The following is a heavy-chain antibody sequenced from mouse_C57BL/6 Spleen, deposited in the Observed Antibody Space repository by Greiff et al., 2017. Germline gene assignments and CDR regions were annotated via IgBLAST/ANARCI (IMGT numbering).Heavy chain of an antibody. CDR3: ARHAHYYGSSYAMDY. CDR2: ISSGGSYT. Sequence: EVQRVESGGDLVKPGGSLKLSCAASGFTFSSYGMSWVRQTPDKRLEWVATISSGGSYTYYPDSVKGRFTISRDNAKNTLYLQMSSLKSEDTAMYYCARHAHYYGSSYAMDYWGQGTSVTVSS. CDR1: GFTFSSYG. J-gene: IGHJ4*01. V-gene: IGHV5-6*01. D-gene: IGHD1-1*01.